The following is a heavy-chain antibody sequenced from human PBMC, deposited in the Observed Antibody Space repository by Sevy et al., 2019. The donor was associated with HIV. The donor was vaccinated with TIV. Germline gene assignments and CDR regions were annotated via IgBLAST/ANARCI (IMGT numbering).Heavy chain of an antibody. CDR3: ARLLWDVVVVPGTTPGQYFDY. V-gene: IGHV3-7*01. CDR1: GFTFNTYW. J-gene: IGHJ4*02. D-gene: IGHD2-2*01. CDR2: INPDGSEK. Sequence: GGSLRLSCVASGFTFNTYWMTWVRQAPGKGLEWVANINPDGSEKDYVDSLKGRFTVSRDNAETSSYLHMNSLRVEDTAVYFCARLLWDVVVVPGTTPGQYFDYWGQGTLVTVSS.